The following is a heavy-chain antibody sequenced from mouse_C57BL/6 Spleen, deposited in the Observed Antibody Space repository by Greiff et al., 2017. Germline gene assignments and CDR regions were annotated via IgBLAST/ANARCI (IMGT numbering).Heavy chain of an antibody. Sequence: VQLQQSGAELVRPGASVKLSCTASGFNIKDDYMHWVKQRPEQGLEWIGWIDPENGDTEYASKFQGKATITADTSSNTAYLQLSSLTSEDTAVCYCTGYDGAMDYWGQGTSVTVSA. D-gene: IGHD2-2*01. V-gene: IGHV14-4*01. CDR3: TGYDGAMDY. J-gene: IGHJ4*01. CDR1: GFNIKDDY. CDR2: IDPENGDT.